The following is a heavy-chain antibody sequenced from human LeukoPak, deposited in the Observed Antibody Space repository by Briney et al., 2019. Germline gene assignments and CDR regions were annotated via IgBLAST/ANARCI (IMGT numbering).Heavy chain of an antibody. CDR3: ARVRTAPPTPDAFDI. D-gene: IGHD1/OR15-1a*01. CDR2: IYPGDSDT. J-gene: IGHJ3*02. CDR1: GYSFTSYW. V-gene: IGHV5-51*01. Sequence: KIGESPKISCKGSGYSFTSYWIGWVRQMPGKGLEWMGIIYPGDSDTRYSPSFQGQVTISADKSISTSYLQWSSLKASDTAMYYCARVRTAPPTPDAFDIWGQGTMVTVSS.